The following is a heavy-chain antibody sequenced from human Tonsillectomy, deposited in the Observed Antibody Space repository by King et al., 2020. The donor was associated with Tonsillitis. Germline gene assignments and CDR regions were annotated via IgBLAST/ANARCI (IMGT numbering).Heavy chain of an antibody. CDR2: INPNSGGT. Sequence: HVQLVESGAEVKKPGASVKVSCTASGYTFTGYYMHWVRQAPGQGLEWMGWINPNSGGTNYAQKFQGRVTMTRDTSISTAYMELRRLRSDDTAVYYCVGDRLGMDLDYWGQGTLVTVSS. CDR3: VGDRLGMDLDY. V-gene: IGHV1-2*02. CDR1: GYTFTGYY. D-gene: IGHD3-16*01. J-gene: IGHJ4*02.